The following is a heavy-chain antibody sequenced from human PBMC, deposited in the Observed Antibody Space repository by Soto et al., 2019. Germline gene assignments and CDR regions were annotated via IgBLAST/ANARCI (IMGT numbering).Heavy chain of an antibody. D-gene: IGHD2-21*02. Sequence: QVQLVQSGAEVKKPGSSVKVSCKASGGTFSSYAISWVRQAPGQGLEWMGGIIPIFGTANYAQKFQGRVTITADESTSTPYMELSSLRSEDTAVYYCARGLSAYCGGHCYLDNWFDPWGQGTLVTVSS. J-gene: IGHJ5*02. CDR3: ARGLSAYCGGHCYLDNWFDP. V-gene: IGHV1-69*01. CDR1: GGTFSSYA. CDR2: IIPIFGTA.